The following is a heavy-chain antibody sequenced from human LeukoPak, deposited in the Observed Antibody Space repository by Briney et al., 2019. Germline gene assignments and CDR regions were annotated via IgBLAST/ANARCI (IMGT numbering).Heavy chain of an antibody. CDR3: ARSTVAGAFDI. CDR2: IYHSGST. Sequence: PSETLSLTCAVSGYSISSGYYWGWIWQPPGKGLEWIGSIYHSGSTYYNPSLKSRVTISVDTSKNQFSLKLSSVTAADTAVYYCARSTVAGAFDIWGQGTMVTVSS. V-gene: IGHV4-38-2*01. D-gene: IGHD4-23*01. CDR1: GYSISSGYY. J-gene: IGHJ3*02.